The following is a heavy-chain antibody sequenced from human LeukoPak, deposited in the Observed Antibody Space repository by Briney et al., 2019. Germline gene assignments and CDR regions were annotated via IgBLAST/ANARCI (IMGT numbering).Heavy chain of an antibody. V-gene: IGHV1-2*02. CDR1: GYTLTDYY. D-gene: IGHD2-2*01. J-gene: IGHJ4*02. Sequence: ASVKVSCKASGYTLTDYYVHWVRLAPGQGLEWMGWFNPNSAGTNYAQKFQGRVTMTRDTSISTAYMELSRLTSDDTGVYYCARGYAYFDYWGQGTLVTVS. CDR3: ARGYAYFDY. CDR2: FNPNSAGT.